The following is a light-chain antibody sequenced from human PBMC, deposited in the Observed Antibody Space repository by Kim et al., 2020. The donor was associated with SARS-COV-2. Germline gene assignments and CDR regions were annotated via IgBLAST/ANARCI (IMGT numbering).Light chain of an antibody. CDR3: GTWDSSLSAGV. CDR1: RPTIGNNY. V-gene: IGLV1-51*01. J-gene: IGLJ3*02. Sequence: GQKMTISCSGSRPTIGNNYVSWYQQLPGTAPNLLIYDNNKRPSGIPDRFSGSKSGTSATLGITGLQTGDEADYYCGTWDSSLSAGVFGGGTQLTVL. CDR2: DNN.